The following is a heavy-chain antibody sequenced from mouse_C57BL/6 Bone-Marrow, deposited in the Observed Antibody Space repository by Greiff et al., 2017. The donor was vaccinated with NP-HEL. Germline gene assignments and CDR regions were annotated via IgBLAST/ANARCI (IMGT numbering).Heavy chain of an antibody. V-gene: IGHV1-72*01. CDR3: ARYYYGRRGWYFDV. CDR1: GYTFTSYW. CDR2: IDPNSGGT. Sequence: QVQLQQPGADLVKPGASVKLSCKASGYTFTSYWMHWVKQRPGRGLEWIGRIDPNSGGTKFNEKFKTKATLTVDKPSSTAYMQLSSLTCEDSAVYYCARYYYGRRGWYFDVWGTGTTVTVSS. J-gene: IGHJ1*03. D-gene: IGHD1-1*01.